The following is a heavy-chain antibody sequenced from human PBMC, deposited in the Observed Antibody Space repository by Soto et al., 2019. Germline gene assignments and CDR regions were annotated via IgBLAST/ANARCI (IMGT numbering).Heavy chain of an antibody. CDR2: MNPGSGKT. CDR3: ARMASSGTLNWFDP. J-gene: IGHJ5*02. CDR1: PYTFINYG. Sequence: SAEVSVRASPYTFINYGISWVRQATGQGLEWMGWMNPGSGKTGYANKFQGRVTMTRDASTSTAPLELSSLTSEDTDVYYCARMASSGTLNWFDPWGQGTLVTVYS. V-gene: IGHV1-8*02.